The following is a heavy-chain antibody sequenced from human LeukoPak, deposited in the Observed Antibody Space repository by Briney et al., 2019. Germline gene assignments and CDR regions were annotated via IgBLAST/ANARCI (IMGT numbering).Heavy chain of an antibody. CDR3: AKWVSSGWGNWFDP. V-gene: IGHV4-34*01. CDR2: INHSGST. D-gene: IGHD6-19*01. Sequence: PSETLSLTCAVYGGSFSGYYWSWIRQPPGKGLEWIGEINHSGSTNYNPSLKSRVTISVDTSKNQFSLNLSSVTAADTAIYYCAKWVSSGWGNWFDPWGQGTLVTVSS. J-gene: IGHJ5*02. CDR1: GGSFSGYY.